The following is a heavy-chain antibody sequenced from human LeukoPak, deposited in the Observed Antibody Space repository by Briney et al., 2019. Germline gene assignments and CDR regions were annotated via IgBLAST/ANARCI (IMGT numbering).Heavy chain of an antibody. D-gene: IGHD3-10*01. CDR2: LKEDGSEN. J-gene: IGHJ4*02. V-gene: IGHV3-7*03. Sequence: GGSLRLSRTPSGFTLSLYWMSCVRHAPGKGLEWVANLKEDGSENYYVDSVKGRFTISRDNAKNSLYLQMSSRRAEDTAVYYCARGVDTLLWFGELLSLGEVDHRGQGTLVTVSS. CDR1: GFTLSLYW. CDR3: ARGVDTLLWFGELLSLGEVDH.